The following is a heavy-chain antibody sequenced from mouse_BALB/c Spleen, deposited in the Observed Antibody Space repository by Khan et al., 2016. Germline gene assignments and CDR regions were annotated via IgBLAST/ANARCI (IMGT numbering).Heavy chain of an antibody. J-gene: IGHJ2*01. Sequence: QVQLQQSGAELARPGASVKLSCKASGYTFTSYWMQWVKQRPGQGLEWIGAIYPGDGDTRYPQKFKGKATLTADKSSSTAYMQLSSLASEDSAVYSCARRGYGNYFGYWGQRTTLTVTS. D-gene: IGHD2-10*02. CDR1: GYTFTSYW. CDR3: ARRGYGNYFGY. V-gene: IGHV1-87*01. CDR2: IYPGDGDT.